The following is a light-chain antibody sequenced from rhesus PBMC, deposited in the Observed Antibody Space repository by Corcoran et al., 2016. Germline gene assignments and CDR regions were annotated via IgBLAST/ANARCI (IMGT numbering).Light chain of an antibody. CDR1: QSVGSN. CDR3: QQYNNWNS. CDR2: AAS. Sequence: ETVVTQSPATLSLSPGERATLSCRASQSVGSNLAWYQQKPGQAPKFLIYAASSRATGIPDRFSGSGAGTEFTLTISSLETEDVGVYYCQQYNNWNSFGQGTKVEIK. J-gene: IGKJ2*01. V-gene: IGKV3-42*02.